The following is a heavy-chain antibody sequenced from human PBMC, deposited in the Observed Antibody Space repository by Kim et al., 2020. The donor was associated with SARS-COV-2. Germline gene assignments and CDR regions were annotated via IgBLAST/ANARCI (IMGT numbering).Heavy chain of an antibody. D-gene: IGHD3-22*01. J-gene: IGHJ4*02. V-gene: IGHV4-39*01. CDR1: GGSISSSSYY. CDR3: ARPNSSGYYVDY. CDR2: IYYSGST. Sequence: SETLSLTCTVSGGSISSSSYYWGWIRQPPGKGLEWIGSIYYSGSTYYNPSLKSRVTISVDTSKNQFSLKLSSVTAADTAVYYCARPNSSGYYVDYWGQGT.